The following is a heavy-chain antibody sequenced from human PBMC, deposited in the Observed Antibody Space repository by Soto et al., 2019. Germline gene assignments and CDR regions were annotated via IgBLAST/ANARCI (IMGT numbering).Heavy chain of an antibody. D-gene: IGHD2-21*02. CDR3: AKAPDNPVVVTAFSY. J-gene: IGHJ4*01. CDR1: GFTFSSYA. Sequence: EVQLLESGGGLVQPGGSLRLSCAASGFTFSSYAMSWVRQAPGKGLELVSAISGSGGSTYYADSVKGRFTISRDNSKNTLYLQMNSLRAEYTAVYYCAKAPDNPVVVTAFSYRAHGTLVIVS. V-gene: IGHV3-23*01. CDR2: ISGSGGST.